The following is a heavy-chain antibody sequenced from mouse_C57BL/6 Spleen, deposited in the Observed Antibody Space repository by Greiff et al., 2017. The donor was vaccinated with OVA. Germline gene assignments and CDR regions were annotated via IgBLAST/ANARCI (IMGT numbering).Heavy chain of an antibody. Sequence: EVQRVESGGDLVKPGGSLKLSCAASGFTFSSYGMSWVRQTPDKRLEWVATISSGGSYTYYPDSVKGRFTISRDNAKNTLYLQMSSLKSEDTAMYYWASLYGSSPYYAMDYWGQGTSVTVSS. V-gene: IGHV5-6*01. CDR3: ASLYGSSPYYAMDY. CDR2: ISSGGSYT. CDR1: GFTFSSYG. J-gene: IGHJ4*01. D-gene: IGHD1-1*01.